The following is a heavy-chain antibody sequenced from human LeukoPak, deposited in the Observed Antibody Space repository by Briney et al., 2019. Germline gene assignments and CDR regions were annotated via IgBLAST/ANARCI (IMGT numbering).Heavy chain of an antibody. CDR2: IWYDGSNK. CDR1: GFTFSSYG. CDR3: AREGETGPTDNWFDP. D-gene: IGHD1-14*01. V-gene: IGHV3-33*01. J-gene: IGHJ5*02. Sequence: GGSLRLSCAASGFTFSSYGMHWVRQAPGKGLEWVAVIWYDGSNKYYADSVKGRFTISRDNSKNTLYLQMNSLRAEDTAVYYCAREGETGPTDNWFDPWGQGTLVTVSS.